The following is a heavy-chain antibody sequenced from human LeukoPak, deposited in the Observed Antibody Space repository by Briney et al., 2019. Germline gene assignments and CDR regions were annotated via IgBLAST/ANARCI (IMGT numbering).Heavy chain of an antibody. V-gene: IGHV1-69*05. J-gene: IGHJ4*02. CDR2: IIPIFGTA. Sequence: GASVKVSCKASGGTFSSYAISWVRQAPGQGLEWMGGIIPIFGTANYAQKFQGRVTITTDESTSTAYMELSSLRSEDTAVYYCARDRPNSSGWDQWGQGTLVTVSS. CDR1: GGTFSSYA. CDR3: ARDRPNSSGWDQ. D-gene: IGHD6-19*01.